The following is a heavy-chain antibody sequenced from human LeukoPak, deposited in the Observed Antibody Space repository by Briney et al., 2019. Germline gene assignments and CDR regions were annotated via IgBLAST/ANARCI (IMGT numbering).Heavy chain of an antibody. V-gene: IGHV3-15*01. CDR3: TTVTYSSSWYPFDY. J-gene: IGHJ4*02. CDR1: GFTFSNAW. Sequence: GGSLRFSCAASGFTFSNAWMSWVRQAPGKGLEWVGRIKSKTDGGTTDYAAPVKGRFTISRDDSKNTLYLQMNSLKTEDTAVYYCTTVTYSSSWYPFDYWGQGTLVTVSS. D-gene: IGHD6-13*01. CDR2: IKSKTDGGTT.